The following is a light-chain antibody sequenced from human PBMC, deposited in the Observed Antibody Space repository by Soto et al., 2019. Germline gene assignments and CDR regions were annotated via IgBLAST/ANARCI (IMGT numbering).Light chain of an antibody. J-gene: IGKJ1*01. V-gene: IGKV3-20*01. Sequence: EIVLTQSPGTLSLSPWEGATLSCRASQSVSNYLAWYQQKPGQAPRLLIYGASNRATGIPDRFSGSGSGTDFTLTISRLEPEDFAVYYCQQYGSSGTFGQGTKVDIK. CDR1: QSVSNY. CDR2: GAS. CDR3: QQYGSSGT.